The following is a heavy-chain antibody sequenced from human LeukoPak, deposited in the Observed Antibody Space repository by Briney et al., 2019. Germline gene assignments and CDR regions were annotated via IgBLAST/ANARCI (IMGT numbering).Heavy chain of an antibody. CDR3: ARSYGSGSSAGY. J-gene: IGHJ4*02. CDR2: IYYSGST. V-gene: IGHV4-39*01. Sequence: PSETLSLTCTVSGGSISSYYWGWIRQPPGKGLEWIGSIYYSGSTYYNPSLKSRVTISVDTSKNQFSLKLSSVTAADTAVYYCARSYGSGSSAGYWGQGTLVTVSS. CDR1: GGSISSYY. D-gene: IGHD3-10*01.